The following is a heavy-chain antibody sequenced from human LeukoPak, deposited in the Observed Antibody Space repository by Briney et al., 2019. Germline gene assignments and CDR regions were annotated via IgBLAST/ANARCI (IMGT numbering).Heavy chain of an antibody. CDR3: AKDATPRNRLWDHFNS. Sequence: GGSLRLSCVASGFTFNIYGMSWVRQAPGKGLEWVSSVGGGDDIHYGDSVKGRFTGYRDDAKNTVYLQMNSLRVEDTAIYFCAKDATPRNRLWDHFNSWGQGTLDSVSS. J-gene: IGHJ4*02. D-gene: IGHD2-21*01. CDR2: VGGGDDI. CDR1: GFTFNIYG. V-gene: IGHV3-23*01.